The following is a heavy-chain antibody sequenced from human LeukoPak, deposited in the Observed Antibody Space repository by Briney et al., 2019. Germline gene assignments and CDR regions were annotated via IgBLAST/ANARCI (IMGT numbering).Heavy chain of an antibody. Sequence: GGSLRLSCAASGFTFSSYSMNWVRQAPGKGLEWVSSISSSSSHIYYADSVKGRFAISRDNSKNTLYLQMNSLRAEDTAVYYCAKDERITIFGVVILYFDYWGQGTLVTVSS. D-gene: IGHD3-3*01. CDR2: ISSSSSHI. J-gene: IGHJ4*02. CDR3: AKDERITIFGVVILYFDY. CDR1: GFTFSSYS. V-gene: IGHV3-21*04.